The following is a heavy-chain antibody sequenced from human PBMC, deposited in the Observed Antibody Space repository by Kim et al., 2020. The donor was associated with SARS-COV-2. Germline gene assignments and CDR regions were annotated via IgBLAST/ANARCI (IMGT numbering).Heavy chain of an antibody. D-gene: IGHD4-17*01. V-gene: IGHV1-18*04. J-gene: IGHJ4*02. CDR3: ARGAYGDVSFDY. CDR2: ISARDGNT. CDR1: GYIFSAYG. Sequence: ASVKVSCKASGYIFSAYGFTWVRQAPGQGLEWIGWISARDGNTKYAQRVQGRVTMTTDTSTSTAYMELRGLRSEDSAIYYCARGAYGDVSFDYWGQGTL.